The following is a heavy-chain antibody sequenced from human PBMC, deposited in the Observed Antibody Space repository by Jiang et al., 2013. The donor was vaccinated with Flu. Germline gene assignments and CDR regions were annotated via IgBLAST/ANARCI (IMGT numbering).Heavy chain of an antibody. Sequence: KPTQTLTLTCTFSGFSLSTSGVGVGWIRLPPGKALECLALIYWDDDKRYSPSLKSRLTITKDTSKNQVVLTMTNMDPVDTATYYCAQLKDYYGSGNYIYYYYMDVWG. V-gene: IGHV2-5*02. D-gene: IGHD3-10*01. J-gene: IGHJ6*03. CDR2: IYWDDDK. CDR3: AQLKDYYGSGNYIYYYYMDV. CDR1: GFSLSTSGVG.